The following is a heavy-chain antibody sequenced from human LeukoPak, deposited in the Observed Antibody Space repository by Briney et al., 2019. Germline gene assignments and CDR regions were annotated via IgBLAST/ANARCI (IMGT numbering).Heavy chain of an antibody. CDR2: ISGDGGST. D-gene: IGHD6-13*01. CDR1: GLTFDDYA. Sequence: GGSLRLSCAASGLTFDDYAMHWVRQAPGKGLEWVSLISGDGGSTYYADSVKGRFTISRDNSNNSLYLQMNSLRTEDTALYYCAKELAAGTYFDYWGQGTLVTVSS. V-gene: IGHV3-43*02. J-gene: IGHJ4*02. CDR3: AKELAAGTYFDY.